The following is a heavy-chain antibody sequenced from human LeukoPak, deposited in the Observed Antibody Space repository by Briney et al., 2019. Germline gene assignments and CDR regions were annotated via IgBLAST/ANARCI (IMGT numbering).Heavy chain of an antibody. D-gene: IGHD2-2*01. CDR3: ARLGYCSSTSCYDD. CDR2: INWNGGST. Sequence: PGGSLRLSCAASGFTFDDYGMSWVRQAPGKGLEWVSGINWNGGSTGYADSVKGRFTISRDNAKNSLYLQMNSLRAEDTALYYSARLGYCSSTSCYDDWGQGTLVTVSS. CDR1: GFTFDDYG. V-gene: IGHV3-20*04. J-gene: IGHJ4*02.